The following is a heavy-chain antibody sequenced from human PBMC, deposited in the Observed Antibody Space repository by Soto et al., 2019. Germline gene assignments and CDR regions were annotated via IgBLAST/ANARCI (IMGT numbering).Heavy chain of an antibody. D-gene: IGHD5-18*01. J-gene: IGHJ4*02. V-gene: IGHV3-23*01. CDR2: ISGSGGST. Sequence: GGSLRLSCAASGFTFSSYAMSWVRQAPGKGLEWVSAISGSGGSTYYADSVKGRFTISRDNSKNTLYLQMNSLRAEDTAVYYCAKDKWGYSYGPNPPYFDYWGQGTLVTVSS. CDR1: GFTFSSYA. CDR3: AKDKWGYSYGPNPPYFDY.